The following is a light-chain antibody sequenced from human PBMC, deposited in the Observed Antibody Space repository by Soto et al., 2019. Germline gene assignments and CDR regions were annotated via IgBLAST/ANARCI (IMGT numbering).Light chain of an antibody. CDR2: AAS. CDR3: QQYASAPHT. V-gene: IGKV3-20*01. Sequence: EVVLAQSPGTLSLSPGERATLSCRASRRVSSSQLDWFQQKPGQAPRLLIYAASWRAAGIPDRFSGSGSGTDVTLTISRLEPADFAVYYCQQYASAPHTFGGGTKVEIK. J-gene: IGKJ4*01. CDR1: RRVSSSQ.